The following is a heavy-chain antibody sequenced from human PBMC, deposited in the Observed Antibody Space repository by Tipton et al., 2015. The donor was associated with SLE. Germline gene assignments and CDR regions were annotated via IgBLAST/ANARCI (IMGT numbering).Heavy chain of an antibody. CDR1: GDTFTTYY. V-gene: IGHV1-46*01. CDR3: ASTRGGYNYGWGWFDP. Sequence: QLVQSGAEVKKPGASVKVSCKASGDTFTTYYMHWVRQAPGQGLEWMGIINPSGDSRSYAQKFQGRVTMTRDTSTSTAYMELSSLRSEDTAIYYCASTRGGYNYGWGWFDPWGQGTLVTVST. J-gene: IGHJ5*02. CDR2: INPSGDSR. D-gene: IGHD5-18*01.